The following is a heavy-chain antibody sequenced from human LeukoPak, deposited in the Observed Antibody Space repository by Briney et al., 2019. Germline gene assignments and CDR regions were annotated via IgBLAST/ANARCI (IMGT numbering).Heavy chain of an antibody. CDR2: IYTSGST. CDR3: AGESIAAAGSYLFDY. V-gene: IGHV4-4*07. J-gene: IGHJ4*02. CDR1: GGSISSYY. D-gene: IGHD6-13*01. Sequence: PSETLSLTCTVSGGSISSYYWSWIRQPAGKGLEWIGRIYTSGSTNYNPSLKSRVTMSVDTSKNQFSLKLSSVTAADTAVYYCAGESIAAAGSYLFDYWGQGTLVTVSS.